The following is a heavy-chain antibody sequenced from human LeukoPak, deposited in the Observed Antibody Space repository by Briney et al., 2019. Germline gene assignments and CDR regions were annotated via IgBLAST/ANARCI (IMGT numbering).Heavy chain of an antibody. Sequence: ASVKVSCKASGYTFTSYAMHWVRQAPGQRLEWMGWINAGNGNTKYSQKFQGRVTITRDTSASTAYMELSSLRSEDTAVYYCARDLSYYDSSGSLDYWGQGTLVTVSS. V-gene: IGHV1-3*01. CDR3: ARDLSYYDSSGSLDY. J-gene: IGHJ4*02. CDR1: GYTFTSYA. CDR2: INAGNGNT. D-gene: IGHD3-22*01.